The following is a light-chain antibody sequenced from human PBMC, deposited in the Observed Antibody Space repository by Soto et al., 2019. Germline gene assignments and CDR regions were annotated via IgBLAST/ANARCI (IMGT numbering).Light chain of an antibody. CDR3: QQYNNWPPL. V-gene: IGKV3-15*01. Sequence: EIVMTQSPATLSVSPGERATLSCRANQSVSSNLAWYQQKPGQAPRLLIYGASTRATGIPARFSGSGSGTEFTLTISSLQSEDFAVYYCQQYNNWPPLFGPGTKVDIK. CDR1: QSVSSN. J-gene: IGKJ3*01. CDR2: GAS.